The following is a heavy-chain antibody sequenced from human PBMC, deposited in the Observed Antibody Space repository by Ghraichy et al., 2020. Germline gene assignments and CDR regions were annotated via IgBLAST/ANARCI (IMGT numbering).Heavy chain of an antibody. CDR1: GFTFSSYA. Sequence: GGSLRLSCAASGFTFSSYAMSWVRQAPGKGLEWVSAISGSGGSTYYADSVKGRFTISRDNSKNTLYLQMNSLRAEDTAVYYCAKDMGYDFWSGYWHLGPGYYYGMDVWGQGTTVTVSS. J-gene: IGHJ6*02. V-gene: IGHV3-23*01. CDR3: AKDMGYDFWSGYWHLGPGYYYGMDV. CDR2: ISGSGGST. D-gene: IGHD3-3*01.